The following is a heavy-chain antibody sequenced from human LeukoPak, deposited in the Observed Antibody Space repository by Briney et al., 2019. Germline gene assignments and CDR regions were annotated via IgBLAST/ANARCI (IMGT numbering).Heavy chain of an antibody. CDR2: IYTSGST. V-gene: IGHV4-4*07. CDR1: GGSISSYY. Sequence: SETLSLTCTVSGGSISSYYWSWIRQPAGKGLEWIGRIYTSGSTNYNPSLKSRVTISVDTSKNQFSLKLSSVTAADTAVYYCARDRVAARPYYYYMDVWGKGTTITVSS. CDR3: ARDRVAARPYYYYMDV. J-gene: IGHJ6*03. D-gene: IGHD6-6*01.